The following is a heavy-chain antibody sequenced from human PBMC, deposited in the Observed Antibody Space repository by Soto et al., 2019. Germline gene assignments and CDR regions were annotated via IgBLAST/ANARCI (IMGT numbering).Heavy chain of an antibody. V-gene: IGHV3-64*01. Sequence: GGSLRLSCAASGFTFSSYAMHWVRQAPGKGLEYVSAISSNGGSTYYANSVKGRFTISRDNSKNTLYLQMGSLRAEDMAVYSCARDGRMGYGTTSGAFDIWGQGTMVTVSS. D-gene: IGHD5-12*01. CDR2: ISSNGGST. CDR3: ARDGRMGYGTTSGAFDI. J-gene: IGHJ3*02. CDR1: GFTFSSYA.